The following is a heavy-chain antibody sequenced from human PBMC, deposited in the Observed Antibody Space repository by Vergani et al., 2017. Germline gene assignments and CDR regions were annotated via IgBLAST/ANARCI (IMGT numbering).Heavy chain of an antibody. D-gene: IGHD6-13*01. CDR2: ISGSGGST. CDR3: AKSGYSSSWYPIDY. V-gene: IGHV3-23*01. Sequence: EVQLLESGGGLVQPGGSLRLSCAASGFTFSSYAMSWVRQAPGKGLEWVSAISGSGGSTYYADSVKGRFTSSRDNSKNTLYLQMNSLRAEDTAVYYCAKSGYSSSWYPIDYWGQGTLVTVSS. J-gene: IGHJ4*02. CDR1: GFTFSSYA.